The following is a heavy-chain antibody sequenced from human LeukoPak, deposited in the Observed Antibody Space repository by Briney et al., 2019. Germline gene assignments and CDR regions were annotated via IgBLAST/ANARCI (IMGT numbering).Heavy chain of an antibody. D-gene: IGHD2-15*01. J-gene: IGHJ4*02. Sequence: GGSLRLSCAASGFTFSSYSMNWVRQAPGKGLEWVSSISSSGSYIYYADSVKGRFTISRDNAKNSLYLQMNSLRAEDTAVYYCARVIGRGGLIDYWGQGTLVTVSS. CDR1: GFTFSSYS. CDR2: ISSSGSYI. CDR3: ARVIGRGGLIDY. V-gene: IGHV3-21*01.